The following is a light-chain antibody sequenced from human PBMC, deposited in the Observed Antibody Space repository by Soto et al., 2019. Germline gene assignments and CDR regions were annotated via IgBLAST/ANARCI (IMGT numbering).Light chain of an antibody. CDR3: QQRSNWPHT. J-gene: IGKJ4*02. Sequence: EIVLTQSPATLTLSQGETATLSCRASQRVSSYLAWYQQKPGQAPRLLIYDASNRATGIPARFSAIGYGTDFTITISSLEPEDFAVYYCQQRSNWPHTLGGGLKVEIK. CDR1: QRVSSY. V-gene: IGKV3-11*01. CDR2: DAS.